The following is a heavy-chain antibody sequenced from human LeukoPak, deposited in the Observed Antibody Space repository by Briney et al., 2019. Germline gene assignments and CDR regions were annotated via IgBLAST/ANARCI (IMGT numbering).Heavy chain of an antibody. CDR3: ARGGLETVPGKYYHYVMDV. Sequence: ASVKVSCKASSYRFTDYYIYWVRQAPGQGPEWMGCINPNSGGTNYAQKLQGRVTMTRDTSISTAYMDLSRLTSDDTALYYCARGGLETVPGKYYHYVMDVWGQGTTVTVSS. CDR2: INPNSGGT. V-gene: IGHV1-2*02. CDR1: SYRFTDYY. D-gene: IGHD6-19*01. J-gene: IGHJ6*02.